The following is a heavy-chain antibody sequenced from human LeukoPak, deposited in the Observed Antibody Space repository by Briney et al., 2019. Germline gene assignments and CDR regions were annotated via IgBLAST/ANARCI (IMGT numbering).Heavy chain of an antibody. CDR3: ARGRFPDY. D-gene: IGHD2-21*01. CDR1: DDSITIYY. CDR2: INHSGST. J-gene: IGHJ4*02. Sequence: PSETLSLTCTVSDDSITIYYWSWIRQPPGKGLEWIGEINHSGSTNYNPSLKSRVTISVDTTKNQFSLKLSSVTAADTAVYYCARGRFPDYWGQGTLVTVSS. V-gene: IGHV4-34*01.